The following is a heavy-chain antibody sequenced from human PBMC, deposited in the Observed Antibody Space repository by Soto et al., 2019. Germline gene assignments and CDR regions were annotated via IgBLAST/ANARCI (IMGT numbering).Heavy chain of an antibody. D-gene: IGHD6-19*01. Sequence: GGSLRLSCAASGFTFSSYAMSWVRQAPGKGLEWVSAISGSGGSTYYADSVKGRFTISRDNSKNTLYLQMNSLRAEDTAVYYCASPGIAVAGTHNFDYWGQGTLVTVSS. J-gene: IGHJ4*02. V-gene: IGHV3-23*01. CDR3: ASPGIAVAGTHNFDY. CDR2: ISGSGGST. CDR1: GFTFSSYA.